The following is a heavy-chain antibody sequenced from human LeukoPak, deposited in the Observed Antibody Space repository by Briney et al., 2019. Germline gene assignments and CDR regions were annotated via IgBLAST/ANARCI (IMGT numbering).Heavy chain of an antibody. J-gene: IGHJ6*02. CDR3: ARGPWIQLWSNYYYYGMDV. D-gene: IGHD5-18*01. CDR2: MYLSGTT. Sequence: SETLSLTCTVSGDSINSLDLWSWVRQPPGKGLEWIGEMYLSGTTHSNPSVKSRVTISVDRSKNQFSLKLSSVTAADTAVYYCARGPWIQLWSNYYYYGMDVWGQGTTVTVSS. V-gene: IGHV4-4*02. CDR1: GDSINSLDL.